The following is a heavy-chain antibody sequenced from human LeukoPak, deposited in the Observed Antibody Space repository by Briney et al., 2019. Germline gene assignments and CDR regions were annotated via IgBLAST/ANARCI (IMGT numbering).Heavy chain of an antibody. CDR2: IWYDGSNK. CDR1: GFTFSSYG. CDR3: ARDFDVGYTYGYNYYYGVDV. D-gene: IGHD5-18*01. J-gene: IGHJ6*02. V-gene: IGHV3-33*01. Sequence: GGSLRLSCAASGFTFSSYGMHWVRQAPGKGLEWVTLIWYDGSNKYYADSVKGRFTISRDNSKNTLYLQMNSLRAEDTAVYYCARDFDVGYTYGYNYYYGVDVWGQGTTVTVSS.